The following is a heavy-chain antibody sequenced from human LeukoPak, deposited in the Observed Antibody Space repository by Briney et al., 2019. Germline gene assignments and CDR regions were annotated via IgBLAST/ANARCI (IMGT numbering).Heavy chain of an antibody. D-gene: IGHD3-10*02. CDR2: ISSSGSTI. CDR1: GFTFSSYE. Sequence: GGSLRLSCTASGFTFSSYEINWVRQAPGKGLEWVSYISSSGSTIYYADSVKGRFTISRDNAKNSLYLQMNGLRAEDTAVYYCAELGITMIGGAWGKGTTVNISS. V-gene: IGHV3-48*03. CDR3: AELGITMIGGA. J-gene: IGHJ6*04.